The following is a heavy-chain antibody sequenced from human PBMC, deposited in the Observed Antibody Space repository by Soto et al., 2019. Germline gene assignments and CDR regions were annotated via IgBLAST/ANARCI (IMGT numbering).Heavy chain of an antibody. J-gene: IGHJ3*02. CDR2: LGGSGSGT. V-gene: IGHV3-23*01. D-gene: IGHD4-17*01. CDR3: AKDWYGDYFEAVDI. CDR1: GFTFRNYA. Sequence: EVQLLESGGGLVQTGGSLRLSCSASGFTFRNYAMSWIRQAPGKGLQWISTLGGSGSGTHYADSVKGRFTISRDNAKNTLFLQMISLRVEDTATYFCAKDWYGDYFEAVDIWGQGTVVTVSS.